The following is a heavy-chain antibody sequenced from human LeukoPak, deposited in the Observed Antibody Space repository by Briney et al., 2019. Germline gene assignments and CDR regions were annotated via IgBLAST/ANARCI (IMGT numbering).Heavy chain of an antibody. V-gene: IGHV3-23*01. CDR3: SRLIAARTLYYFDY. J-gene: IGHJ4*02. Sequence: GGSLRLSCAASGFTFSSNAMSWVRQAPGKGLEWVSGINYSGGSTYYADSVKGRFTISRDNSKNTLYLQTNNLRAEDTAVYYCSRLIAARTLYYFDYWGQGTLVTVSS. D-gene: IGHD6-6*01. CDR2: INYSGGST. CDR1: GFTFSSNA.